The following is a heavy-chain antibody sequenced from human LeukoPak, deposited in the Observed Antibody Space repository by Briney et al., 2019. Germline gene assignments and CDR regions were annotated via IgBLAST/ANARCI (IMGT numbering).Heavy chain of an antibody. V-gene: IGHV3-21*01. J-gene: IGHJ4*02. Sequence: PGGSLRLSCAASGFTLSSYSMNWVRQAPGKGLEWVSSISSSSSYIYYADSVKGRFTISRDNAKNSLYLQMNSLRAEDTAVYYCARFAVVTAYFDYWGQGTLVTVSS. CDR2: ISSSSSYI. CDR3: ARFAVVTAYFDY. D-gene: IGHD2-21*02. CDR1: GFTLSSYS.